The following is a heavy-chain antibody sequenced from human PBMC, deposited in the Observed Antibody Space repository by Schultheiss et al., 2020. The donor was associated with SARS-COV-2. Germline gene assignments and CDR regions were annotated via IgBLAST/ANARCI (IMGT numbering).Heavy chain of an antibody. J-gene: IGHJ6*03. D-gene: IGHD3-10*01. CDR1: GFTFSSYA. CDR3: ARAAGRYYYGSGAYYYYYYMDV. Sequence: GESLKISCAASGFTFSSYAMHWVRQAPGKGLEWVAVISYDGSNKYYADSVKGRFTISRDNSKNTLYLQMNSLRAEDTAVYYCARAAGRYYYGSGAYYYYYYMDVWGKGTTVTVSS. V-gene: IGHV3-30*07. CDR2: ISYDGSNK.